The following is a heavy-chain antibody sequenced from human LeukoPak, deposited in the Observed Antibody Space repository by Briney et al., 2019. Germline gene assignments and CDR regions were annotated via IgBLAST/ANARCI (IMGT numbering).Heavy chain of an antibody. D-gene: IGHD2-2*01. J-gene: IGHJ4*02. CDR1: GGSISNYY. V-gene: IGHV4-59*01. Sequence: SETLSLTCSVSGGSISNYYWSWIRQSPGKGPEWIGYIYNSGSTNYNPSLKSRVTISLDTSKKQFSLKLTSVTAADTAIYYCVTKYCASSSCRFDSWGQGTLVTVSS. CDR3: VTKYCASSSCRFDS. CDR2: IYNSGST.